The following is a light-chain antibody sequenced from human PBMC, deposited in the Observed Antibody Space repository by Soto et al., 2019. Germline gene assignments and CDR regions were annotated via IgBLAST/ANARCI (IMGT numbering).Light chain of an antibody. J-gene: IGKJ3*01. CDR1: QSVSSN. Sequence: ETVMTQSPATLSVSPGERASLSCRASQSVSSNLAWYQQKPGRAPRILIFGASSRAAGVPDRFSGSGSGTDFTLTINSLQSEDFAVYFCQQYDNLPLTFGPGTKVEIK. CDR2: GAS. V-gene: IGKV3-15*01. CDR3: QQYDNLPLT.